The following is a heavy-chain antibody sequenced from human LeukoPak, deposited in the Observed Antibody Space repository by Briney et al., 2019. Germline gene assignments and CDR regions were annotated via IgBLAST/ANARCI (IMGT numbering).Heavy chain of an antibody. V-gene: IGHV3-53*01. J-gene: IGHJ5*02. CDR1: GFTFSSYA. D-gene: IGHD1-26*01. Sequence: GGSLRLSCAASGFTFSSYAMSWVRQAPGKGLEWVSVIYSGGSTYYADSVKGRFTISRGNSKNTLYLQMNSLRAEDTAVYYCARDLGGSFNWFDPWGQGILVTVSS. CDR2: IYSGGST. CDR3: ARDLGGSFNWFDP.